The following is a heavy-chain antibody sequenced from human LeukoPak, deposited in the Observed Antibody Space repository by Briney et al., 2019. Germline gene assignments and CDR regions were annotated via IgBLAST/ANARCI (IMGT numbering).Heavy chain of an antibody. CDR1: GGSISSYY. CDR3: ARVDPPVGYYYYYLDV. Sequence: SETLSLTCTVSGGSISSYYWSWIRQPPGKGLEWIGYIYYSGSTNYNPSLKSRVTISVDTSKKQFSLNLSSVTAADTAVYYCARVDPPVGYYYYYLDVWGTGTTVTISS. V-gene: IGHV4-59*01. J-gene: IGHJ6*03. CDR2: IYYSGST.